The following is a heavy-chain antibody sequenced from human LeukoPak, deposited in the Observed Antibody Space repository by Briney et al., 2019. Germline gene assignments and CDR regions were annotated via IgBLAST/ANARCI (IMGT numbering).Heavy chain of an antibody. CDR3: LRGDRRDF. J-gene: IGHJ4*02. CDR2: ISSGRGSM. V-gene: IGHV3-21*01. Sequence: GGSLRLSYAASGFTFNTYTMNWVRQAPGKGLEWVSSISSGRGSMFYIDSVRGRFTISRDNARNSLYLQMNSLRVEDTAVYYCLRGDRRDFWGQGTLVTVSS. CDR1: GFTFNTYT.